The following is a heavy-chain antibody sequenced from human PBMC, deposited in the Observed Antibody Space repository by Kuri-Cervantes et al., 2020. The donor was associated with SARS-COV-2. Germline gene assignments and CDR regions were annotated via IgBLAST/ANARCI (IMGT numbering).Heavy chain of an antibody. CDR1: GFTFSNAW. CDR2: IKSKTDGGTT. J-gene: IGHJ4*02. Sequence: ETLSLTCAASGFTFSNAWMSWVRQAPGKGLEWVGRIKSKTDGGTTDYAAPVKGRFTISRDNSKNTLYLQMNSLRAEDTAVYYCVTWYDFWSGYSRGRFDYWGQGTLVTVSS. CDR3: VTWYDFWSGYSRGRFDY. V-gene: IGHV3-15*01. D-gene: IGHD3-3*01.